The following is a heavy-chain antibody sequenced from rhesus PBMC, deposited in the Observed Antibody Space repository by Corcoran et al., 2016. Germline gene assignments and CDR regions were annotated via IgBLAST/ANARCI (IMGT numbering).Heavy chain of an antibody. CDR3: ARGYSGIWNGFDY. D-gene: IGHD6-25*01. CDR2: IYGNSAST. J-gene: IGHJ4*01. CDR1: GGSISGSSS. Sequence: QVHLPDSGPGLLTPSEPLSPTCAVSGGSISGSSSWTWIPHPPGKGLEWIGNIYGNSASTYYNPYLKSRVTISKDTSKNQFFLKLSSVTAADTAVYYCARGYSGIWNGFDYWGQGVLVTVSS. V-gene: IGHV4S9*01.